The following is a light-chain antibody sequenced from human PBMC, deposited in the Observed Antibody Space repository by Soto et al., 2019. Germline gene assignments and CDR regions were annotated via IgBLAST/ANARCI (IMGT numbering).Light chain of an antibody. J-gene: IGLJ2*01. CDR2: DNT. CDR1: SSNVGTTYD. Sequence: QYVLTQPPSVSGAPGQRVTISWTGSSSNVGTTYDVHWYRHLPGTAPKLLIYDNTNRPSGVPDRFSGSKSGTSASLAITGLQAEDEAYYYCQSFDSSLSASIFGGGTKLTVL. CDR3: QSFDSSLSASI. V-gene: IGLV1-40*01.